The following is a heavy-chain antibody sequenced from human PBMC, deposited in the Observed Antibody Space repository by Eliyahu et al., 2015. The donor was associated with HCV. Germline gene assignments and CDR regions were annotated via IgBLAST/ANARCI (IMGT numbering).Heavy chain of an antibody. J-gene: IGHJ5*02. CDR3: ARKGSGWYGLGGDWFDP. D-gene: IGHD6-19*01. CDR2: IXTSGST. V-gene: IGHV4-4*07. Sequence: QVQLQESGPGLVKPSETLSLTCXVSGGSXXSYYWSWIRQPAGKGLEWIGRIXTSGSTNYNXSLKSRVTMSVDTSKNQFSLKLSSVTAADTAVYYCARKGSGWYGLGGDWFDPWGQGTLVTVSS. CDR1: GGSXXSYY.